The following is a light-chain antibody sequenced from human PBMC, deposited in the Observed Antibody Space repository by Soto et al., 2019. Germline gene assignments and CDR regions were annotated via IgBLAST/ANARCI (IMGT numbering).Light chain of an antibody. V-gene: IGKV1-6*02. CDR3: LQDNNYPWT. Sequence: IQMTQSPSSLSASVRDRVTITCRASQDIGNDLGWYQQKPGKAPNLLIYAASSLRSGVSSRFSGSGSGTHFTLTINSLQPEDSATYFCLQDNNYPWTFGQGTKVEIK. J-gene: IGKJ1*01. CDR2: AAS. CDR1: QDIGND.